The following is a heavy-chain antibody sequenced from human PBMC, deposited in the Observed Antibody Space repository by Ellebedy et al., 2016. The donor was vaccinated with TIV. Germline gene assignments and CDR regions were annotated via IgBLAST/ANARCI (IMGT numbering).Heavy chain of an antibody. J-gene: IGHJ4*02. CDR2: ISHDGSDK. Sequence: GESLKISCEASGVSVSSRGMHWVRQAPGKGLQWVAVISHDGSDKIYADSVRGRFTISRDNSKNTLDLQMDSLRAEDTAMYYCATTQMGNGYNEVYFGHWGQGTLVTVSS. CDR3: ATTQMGNGYNEVYFGH. D-gene: IGHD5-24*01. CDR1: GVSVSSRG. V-gene: IGHV3-30*03.